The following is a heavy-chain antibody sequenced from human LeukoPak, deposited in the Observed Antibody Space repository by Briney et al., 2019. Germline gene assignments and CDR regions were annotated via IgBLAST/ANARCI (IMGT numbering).Heavy chain of an antibody. J-gene: IGHJ4*02. D-gene: IGHD6-19*01. Sequence: ASVKVSCKASGYIFIGYGIMWVRQAPGQGLEWMGWITAYSRDTNYTQKVHDRVTMTADTSTSTAYLELRSLRSDDTAIYYCARVDSSGWYDEVDHWGQGTLVIVSS. CDR2: ITAYSRDT. CDR1: GYIFIGYG. CDR3: ARVDSSGWYDEVDH. V-gene: IGHV1-18*01.